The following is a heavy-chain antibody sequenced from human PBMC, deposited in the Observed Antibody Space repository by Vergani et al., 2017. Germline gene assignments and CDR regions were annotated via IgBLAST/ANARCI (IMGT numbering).Heavy chain of an antibody. V-gene: IGHV4-34*01. CDR3: ARGRGYCSSTICPGITGTRYYYYYSMDV. Sequence: QVQLQQWGAGLLKPSETLSLTCAVYGVSFSGYYWSWIRQPPGKGLEWIGEIYHSGSTNYNPSLKSRVTISVDTSKNQFSLKLSSVTAADTAVYYCARGRGYCSSTICPGITGTRYYYYYSMDVWGQGTTVTVSS. D-gene: IGHD2-2*01. CDR1: GVSFSGYY. J-gene: IGHJ6*03. CDR2: IYHSGST.